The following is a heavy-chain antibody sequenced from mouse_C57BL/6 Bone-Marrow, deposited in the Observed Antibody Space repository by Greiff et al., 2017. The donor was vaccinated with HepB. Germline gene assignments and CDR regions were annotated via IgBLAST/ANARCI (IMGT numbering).Heavy chain of an antibody. V-gene: IGHV1-42*01. Sequence: LVESGPELVKPGASVKISCKASGYSFTGYYMNWVKQSPEKSLEWIGEINPSTGGTTYNQKFKAKATLTVDKSSSTAYMQLKSLTSEDSAVYYCARWYYGSSYDFDVWGTGTTVTVSS. J-gene: IGHJ1*03. CDR3: ARWYYGSSYDFDV. CDR1: GYSFTGYY. D-gene: IGHD1-1*01. CDR2: INPSTGGT.